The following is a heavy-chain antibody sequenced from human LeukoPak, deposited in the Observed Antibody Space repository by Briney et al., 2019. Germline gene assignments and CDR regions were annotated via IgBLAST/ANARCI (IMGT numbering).Heavy chain of an antibody. Sequence: PGGSLRLSCAASGFTFSSYSINWVRQAPGKGLEWVSAISGSGGSTYYADSVKGRFTISRDNSKNTLYLQMNSLRAEDTAVYYCAKSSRTEWLRLLSYFDYWGQGTLVTVSS. D-gene: IGHD5-12*01. CDR1: GFTFSSYS. V-gene: IGHV3-23*01. CDR2: ISGSGGST. CDR3: AKSSRTEWLRLLSYFDY. J-gene: IGHJ4*02.